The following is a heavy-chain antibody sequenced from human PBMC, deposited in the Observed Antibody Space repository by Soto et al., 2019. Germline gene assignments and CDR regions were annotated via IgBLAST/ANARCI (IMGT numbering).Heavy chain of an antibody. CDR2: IIPIFGTA. CDR1: GGTFSSYA. J-gene: IGHJ4*02. V-gene: IGHV1-69*13. Sequence: SVEVSCKASGGTFSSYAISWVRQAPGEGLEWMGGIIPIFGTANYAQEFQGRVTITADEPTSTAYMELSSLRSEDTAVYYCARDRGYCIHGVCYWFDYWGQGPMITV. CDR3: ARDRGYCIHGVCYWFDY. D-gene: IGHD2-8*01.